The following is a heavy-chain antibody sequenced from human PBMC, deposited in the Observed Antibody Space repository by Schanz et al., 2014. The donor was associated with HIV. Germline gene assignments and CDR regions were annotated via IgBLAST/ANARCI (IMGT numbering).Heavy chain of an antibody. CDR1: GDGFTTRT. D-gene: IGHD2-21*01. CDR2: IIPIFGAA. V-gene: IGHV1-69*13. CDR3: ARDDVLDSLAS. J-gene: IGHJ5*02. Sequence: QVQLVQSGVEVKKPGSSVKVSCTASGDGFTTRTISWLRQAPGHALEWMGGIIPIFGAAKNAPKFQGRVTITADESTSTAYMELTGLNPEDTAIYYCARDDVLDSLASWGQGTLVTVSS.